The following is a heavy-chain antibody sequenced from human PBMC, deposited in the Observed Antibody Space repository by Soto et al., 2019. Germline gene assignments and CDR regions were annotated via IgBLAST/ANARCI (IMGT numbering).Heavy chain of an antibody. J-gene: IGHJ4*02. Sequence: GSVKGCSKACGYLFTKSAIHLVRQAPGQRLEWMGWISGGNGNTKYSPKLQDRVTITRDTSASTAYMDLSSLRSEDTALYYCARDGVADGNFNFDYWGQGTMVTGSS. V-gene: IGHV1-3*01. CDR3: ARDGVADGNFNFDY. CDR2: ISGGNGNT. CDR1: GYLFTKSA. D-gene: IGHD2-15*01.